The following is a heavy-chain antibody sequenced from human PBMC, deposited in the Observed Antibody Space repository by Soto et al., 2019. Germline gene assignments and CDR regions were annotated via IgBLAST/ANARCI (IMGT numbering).Heavy chain of an antibody. J-gene: IGHJ4*02. CDR2: INSDGSST. V-gene: IGHV3-74*01. CDR1: GFTFSSYW. CDR3: ARASYSSSSGRWNY. D-gene: IGHD6-6*01. Sequence: PGGSLRLSCAASGFTFSSYWMHWVRQAPGKGLVWVSRINSDGSSTSYADSVKGRFTISRDNAKDTLYLQMNSLRAEDTAVYYCARASYSSSSGRWNYWGQGTLVTVSS.